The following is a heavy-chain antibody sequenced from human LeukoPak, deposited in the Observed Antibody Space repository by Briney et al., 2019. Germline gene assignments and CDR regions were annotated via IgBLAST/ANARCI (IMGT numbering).Heavy chain of an antibody. CDR1: GFTFSSYS. CDR2: ISSSSSTI. J-gene: IGHJ5*02. D-gene: IGHD2-2*01. V-gene: IGHV3-48*04. CDR3: AGEYCSSTSCYFDP. Sequence: PGGSLRLSCAASGFTFSSYSMNWVRQAPGKGLEWVSYISSSSSTIYYADSVKGRFTISRDNAKNSLYLQMNSLRAEDTAVYYCAGEYCSSTSCYFDPWGQGTLVTVSS.